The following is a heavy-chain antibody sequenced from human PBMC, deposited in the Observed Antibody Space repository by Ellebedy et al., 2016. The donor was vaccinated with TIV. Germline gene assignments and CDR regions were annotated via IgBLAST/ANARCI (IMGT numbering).Heavy chain of an antibody. CDR3: ARQGVLPGYPYGMDV. D-gene: IGHD5-18*01. CDR2: ISSSSTTI. CDR1: GFTFSNYN. J-gene: IGHJ6*02. V-gene: IGHV3-48*01. Sequence: GESLKISCVASGFTFSNYNMNWVRQSPGKGLDWVSYISSSSTTINYADSVKGRFTVSRDNAKDSLYLQMDSLRADDTAVYYCARQGVLPGYPYGMDVWGRGTTVIVSS.